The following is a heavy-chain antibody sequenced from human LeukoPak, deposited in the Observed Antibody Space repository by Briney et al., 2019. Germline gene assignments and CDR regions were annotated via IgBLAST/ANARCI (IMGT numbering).Heavy chain of an antibody. J-gene: IGHJ3*02. D-gene: IGHD2-2*01. V-gene: IGHV3-23*01. CDR2: ISGSGGST. CDR1: GFTFSSYA. Sequence: GGSLRLSCAASGFTFSSYAISWVRQAPGKGLEWVSAISGSGGSTYYADSVKGRFTISRDNSKNTLYLQMNSLRAEDTAVYYCAKCTGYCSSASCCDAFDIWGQGTMVTVSS. CDR3: AKCTGYCSSASCCDAFDI.